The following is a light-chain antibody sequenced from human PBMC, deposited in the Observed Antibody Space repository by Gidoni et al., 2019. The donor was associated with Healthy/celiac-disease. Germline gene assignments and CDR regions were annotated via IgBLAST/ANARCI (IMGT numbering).Light chain of an antibody. V-gene: IGLV3-1*01. CDR2: QDS. CDR1: KLGDKS. Sequence: SDELTQPPSRSVSPGQAASIPCSGAKLGDKSACWYQQKPGQPPLLVIYQDSKRPSGIPERFSGSTSGNTATLTISATQAMDEADYYCQACDSSTAVFGGGTTLTVL. J-gene: IGLJ2*01. CDR3: QACDSSTAV.